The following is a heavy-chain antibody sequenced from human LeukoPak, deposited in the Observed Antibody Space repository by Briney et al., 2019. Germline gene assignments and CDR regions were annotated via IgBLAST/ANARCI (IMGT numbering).Heavy chain of an antibody. D-gene: IGHD1-26*01. V-gene: IGHV3-72*01. CDR1: GFTFSDHY. CDR2: SRNKANSYTT. CDR3: ARASRSGSYFFY. J-gene: IGHJ4*02. Sequence: GGSLRLSCAASGFTFSDHYMDWVRQTPGKGLEWVGRSRNKANSYTTEYAASVKGRFTISRDDSKNSLSLQMNSLKTGDTAVYYCARASRSGSYFFYWGQGTLVTVSS.